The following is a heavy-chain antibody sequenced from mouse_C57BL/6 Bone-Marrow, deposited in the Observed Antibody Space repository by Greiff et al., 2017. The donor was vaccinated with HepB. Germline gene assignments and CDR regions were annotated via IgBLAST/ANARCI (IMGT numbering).Heavy chain of an antibody. Sequence: VQLQQPGAELVKPGASVKMSCKASGYTFTSYWITWVKQRPGQGLEWIGDIYPGSGSTNYNEKFKSKATLTVDTSSSTAYMQLSSLTSEDSAVYYCARSGGGHFGSYWYFDVWGTGTTVTVSS. CDR2: IYPGSGST. J-gene: IGHJ1*03. CDR3: ARSGGGHFGSYWYFDV. D-gene: IGHD1-1*02. CDR1: GYTFTSYW. V-gene: IGHV1-55*01.